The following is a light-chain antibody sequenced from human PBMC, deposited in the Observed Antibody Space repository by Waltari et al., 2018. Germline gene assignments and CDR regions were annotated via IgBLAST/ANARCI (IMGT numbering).Light chain of an antibody. J-gene: IGKJ2*01. CDR2: AAS. CDR1: QSISSY. V-gene: IGKV1-39*01. Sequence: DIQMTQSPSSLSASVGDRVTITCRASQSISSYLNWYHQKPGKAPKLLIYAASSLQSGVPSRFSGSGSGTDFTLTSSSLQPEDFATYYCQQSYSTRYTFGQGTKLEIK. CDR3: QQSYSTRYT.